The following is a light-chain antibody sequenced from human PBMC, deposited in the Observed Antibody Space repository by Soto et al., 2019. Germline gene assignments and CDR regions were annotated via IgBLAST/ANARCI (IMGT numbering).Light chain of an antibody. Sequence: DIPMTQSPSSLSASVGDRVTITCRARQSISSYLNWYQQKPGKAPKFLIYAASSLQSGVPSRFSGSGSGTDFTLTISILQPEDFATYYCQQSYSTPRTFGQGTKLESK. CDR1: QSISSY. CDR2: AAS. J-gene: IGKJ2*01. V-gene: IGKV1-39*01. CDR3: QQSYSTPRT.